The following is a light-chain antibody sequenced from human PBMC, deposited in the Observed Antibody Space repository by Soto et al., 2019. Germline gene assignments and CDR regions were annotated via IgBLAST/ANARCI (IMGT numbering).Light chain of an antibody. J-gene: IGKJ1*01. CDR2: AAS. CDR1: QSISVY. Sequence: DIQMTQSPSSLSASVGDRVTITCRASQSISVYLNWYQQKPGKAPKLLIYAASSLQSGVPSRFSGSGSGTDFTLTISCLQPEDFATYYCQQSYSTPPTFGEGNKVEIK. CDR3: QQSYSTPPT. V-gene: IGKV1-39*01.